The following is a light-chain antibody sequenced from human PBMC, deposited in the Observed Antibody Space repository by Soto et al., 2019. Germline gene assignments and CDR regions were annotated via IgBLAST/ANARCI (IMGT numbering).Light chain of an antibody. V-gene: IGLV1-40*01. Sequence: QSVLTQPPSVSGAPGQRVTISCTGSSSNIGAGYDVHWYQQLPGTAPKLLIYGNGSRPSGVPDRFSGSKSGTSASLAITGLQAEDEADYYCQSYDSSLSGYVVGTGTKVTVL. CDR3: QSYDSSLSGYV. CDR1: SSNIGAGYD. CDR2: GNG. J-gene: IGLJ1*01.